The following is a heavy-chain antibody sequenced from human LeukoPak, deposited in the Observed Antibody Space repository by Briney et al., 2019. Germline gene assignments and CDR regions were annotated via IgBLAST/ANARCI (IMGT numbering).Heavy chain of an antibody. V-gene: IGHV3-64D*09. J-gene: IGHJ6*02. Sequence: PGGSLRLSCVASGFTFGSYSMNWVRQAPGKGLEYVSAISDSGGSTYYADSVKGRFTISRDNSKNTLYLQMSSLRAEDTAVYFCVRGYSFGPYGMDVWGQGTTVTVSS. CDR3: VRGYSFGPYGMDV. CDR2: ISDSGGST. CDR1: GFTFGSYS. D-gene: IGHD2-15*01.